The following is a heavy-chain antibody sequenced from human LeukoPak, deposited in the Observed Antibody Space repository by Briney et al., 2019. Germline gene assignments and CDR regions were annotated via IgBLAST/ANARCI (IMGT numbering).Heavy chain of an antibody. Sequence: ASVKVSCKASGYTFTSYDINWVRQATGQGLEWMGWMNPNSGNTGYAQKFQGRVTITRNTSISTAYMELSSLRSEDTAVYYCARLNYGSGSYSLVVFDYWGQGTLVTVSS. V-gene: IGHV1-8*03. J-gene: IGHJ4*02. CDR1: GYTFTSYD. CDR3: ARLNYGSGSYSLVVFDY. CDR2: MNPNSGNT. D-gene: IGHD3-10*01.